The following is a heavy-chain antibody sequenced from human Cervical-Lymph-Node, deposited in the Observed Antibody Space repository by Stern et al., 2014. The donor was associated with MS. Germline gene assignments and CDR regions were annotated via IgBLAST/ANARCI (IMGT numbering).Heavy chain of an antibody. CDR2: IDPGDADT. CDR3: ARQMVVAAAVDY. Sequence: EVQLVESGAEVKKPGESLKISCKGSGYSFTSYWIGWVRQMPGQGLEWLGIIDPGDADTRCGPAFQGQVTIAADKSISTAFLQWSSLKAADTAMYYCARQMVVAAAVDYWGQGTLVTVSS. D-gene: IGHD2-15*01. CDR1: GYSFTSYW. J-gene: IGHJ4*02. V-gene: IGHV5-51*01.